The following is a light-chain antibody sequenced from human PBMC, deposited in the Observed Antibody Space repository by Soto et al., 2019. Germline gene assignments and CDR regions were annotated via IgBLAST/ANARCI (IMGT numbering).Light chain of an antibody. V-gene: IGKV1-5*01. CDR2: DVS. CDR1: QNIGSW. CDR3: QQYNTYWT. Sequence: DIQVTQSPSSVSASVGDRVTITCRAIQNIGSWLAWYQQKPGKAPKVLIYDVSNLETGVPSRFSGSGSGTEFTLTISSLQPDDFATYYCQQYNTYWTFGQGTKVDIK. J-gene: IGKJ1*01.